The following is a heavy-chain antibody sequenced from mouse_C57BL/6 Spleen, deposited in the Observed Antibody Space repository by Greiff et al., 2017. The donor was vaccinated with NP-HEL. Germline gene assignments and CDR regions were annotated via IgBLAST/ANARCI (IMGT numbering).Heavy chain of an antibody. Sequence: QVQLKESGAELARPGASVKLSCKASGYTFTSYGISWVKQRTGQGLEWIGEIYPRSGNTYYNEKFKGKATLTADKSSSTAYMELRSLTSEDSAVYFCARLESHAMDYWGQGTSVTVSS. V-gene: IGHV1-81*01. J-gene: IGHJ4*01. CDR3: ARLESHAMDY. CDR2: IYPRSGNT. CDR1: GYTFTSYG.